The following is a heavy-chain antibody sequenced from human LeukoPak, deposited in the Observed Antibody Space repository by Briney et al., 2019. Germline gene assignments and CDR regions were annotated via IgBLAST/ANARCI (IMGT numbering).Heavy chain of an antibody. Sequence: AASVKVSCEASGYTFTGYYMHWVRQAPGQGLEWMGWINPNSGGTNYAQKFQGWVTMTRDTSISTAYMELSRLRSDDTAVYYCARGDRIAAAGNDYWGQGTLVTVSS. V-gene: IGHV1-2*04. CDR1: GYTFTGYY. CDR2: INPNSGGT. CDR3: ARGDRIAAAGNDY. D-gene: IGHD6-13*01. J-gene: IGHJ4*02.